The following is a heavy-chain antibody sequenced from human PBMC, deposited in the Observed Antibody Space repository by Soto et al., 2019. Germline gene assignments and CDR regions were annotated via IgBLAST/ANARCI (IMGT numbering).Heavy chain of an antibody. V-gene: IGHV1-69*06. CDR2: IIGVFPTT. J-gene: IGHJ4*02. D-gene: IGHD5-18*01. Sequence: QVQLVQSGAEVKKPGSSVKVSCKTSGGSQATSWVRQAPGHGPEWLGGIIGVFPTTNRAARLEGRVTITADKSTGPAYMELSSLTAVSPAVYYSATVGPPLSGPFTYGYSGAFDYWGQGILVIVSS. CDR3: ATVGPPLSGPFTYGYSGAFDY. CDR1: GGSQA.